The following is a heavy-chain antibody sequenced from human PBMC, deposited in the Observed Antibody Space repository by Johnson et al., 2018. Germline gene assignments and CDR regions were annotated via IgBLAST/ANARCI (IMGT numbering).Heavy chain of an antibody. V-gene: IGHV3-23*01. Sequence: EVQLLETGGGLVKPGGSLRLSCAASGFTFSDYAMTWVRQAPGKGLEWVSGISGGGTSTYYADSVKGRFTISRDSSNDTLYLEMNRLRAEDTAIYYCAKDSRWNIAAFGLNWFDPWGQGTLVTVSS. D-gene: IGHD6-13*01. CDR3: AKDSRWNIAAFGLNWFDP. CDR1: GFTFSDYA. J-gene: IGHJ5*02. CDR2: ISGGGTST.